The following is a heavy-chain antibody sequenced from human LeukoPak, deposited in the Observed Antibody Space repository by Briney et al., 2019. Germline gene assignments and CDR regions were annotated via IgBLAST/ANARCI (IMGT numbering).Heavy chain of an antibody. D-gene: IGHD4/OR15-4a*01. J-gene: IGHJ4*02. CDR3: ARDGHGYLMTTVPTGY. Sequence: SGGSLRLSCAASGFIFSTYSMNWVRQAPGKGLEWVSSIGTSSSYIYYGDSVKGRFTISRDNAKNSLYLQMNSLRAEDTAVYYCARDGHGYLMTTVPTGYWGQGTLVTVSS. CDR1: GFIFSTYS. V-gene: IGHV3-21*01. CDR2: IGTSSSYI.